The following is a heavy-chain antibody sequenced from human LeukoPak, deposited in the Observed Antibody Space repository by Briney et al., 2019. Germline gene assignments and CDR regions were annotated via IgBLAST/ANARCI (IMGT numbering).Heavy chain of an antibody. J-gene: IGHJ4*02. CDR2: ISSDGSNK. CDR3: ARGLYSSSSNFDY. D-gene: IGHD6-6*01. Sequence: GGSLRLSCAASGFTVSSYAMHWVRQAPGQGLEWVAVISSDGSNKYYADYVKGRFTISRDNSKNTLYLQMNSLRAEDTAVYYCARGLYSSSSNFDYWGQGTLVTVSS. CDR1: GFTVSSYA. V-gene: IGHV3-30-3*01.